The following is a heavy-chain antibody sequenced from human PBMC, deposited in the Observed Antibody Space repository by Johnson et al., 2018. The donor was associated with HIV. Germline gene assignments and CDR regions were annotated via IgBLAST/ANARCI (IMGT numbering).Heavy chain of an antibody. CDR3: ARGWQQRAFDI. Sequence: VQLVESGGGLVKPGGSLRLSCAASGFTFSDYYMSWIRQAPGKGLEWVSVIYSGGSTYYADSVKGRFTISRDNSKNTLYLQMNSLRAEDTAVYYCARGWQQRAFDIWGQGTMVTVSS. CDR2: IYSGGST. V-gene: IGHV3-66*01. CDR1: GFTFSDYY. D-gene: IGHD6-13*01. J-gene: IGHJ3*02.